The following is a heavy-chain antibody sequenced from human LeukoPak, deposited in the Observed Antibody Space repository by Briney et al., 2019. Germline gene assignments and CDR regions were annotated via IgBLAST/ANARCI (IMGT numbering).Heavy chain of an antibody. CDR1: GFTFSSYA. J-gene: IGHJ4*02. CDR3: AIQNRLTGYYGY. Sequence: PGGSLRLSCGASGFTFSSYAMSWVRQAPGKGLEWVSAISGSGGSTYYADSVKGRFTISRDNSKNTLYLQMNSLRAADTAVYYCAIQNRLTGYYGYWGQGTLVTVSS. CDR2: ISGSGGST. D-gene: IGHD3-9*01. V-gene: IGHV3-23*01.